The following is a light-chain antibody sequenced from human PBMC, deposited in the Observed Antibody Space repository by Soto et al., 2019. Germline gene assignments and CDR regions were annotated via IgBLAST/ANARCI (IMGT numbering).Light chain of an antibody. CDR3: SLYTSENTYV. V-gene: IGLV1-40*01. J-gene: IGLJ1*01. CDR2: GDN. Sequence: QSVLTQPPSVSGAPGQRVSISCTGSTSNIGAPYDVHWYQHLPGTAPKLLIYGDNNRPSGVPDRFSGSKSGTSASLAITRLQAEDEADYYCSLYTSENTYVFGTGTKVTVL. CDR1: TSNIGAPYD.